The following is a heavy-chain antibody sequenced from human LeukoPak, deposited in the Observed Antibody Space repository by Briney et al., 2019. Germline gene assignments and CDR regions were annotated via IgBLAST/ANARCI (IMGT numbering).Heavy chain of an antibody. Sequence: ASVKVSCKASGYTFTAYYMHWVRQAPGQGLESMGWINPNSGGTNYAQKFQGRVTMTRDTSISTAYMELSRLRSDDTAVYYCARDYYDSSGFGAFDIWGQGTMVTVSS. CDR3: ARDYYDSSGFGAFDI. V-gene: IGHV1-2*02. CDR1: GYTFTAYY. J-gene: IGHJ3*02. CDR2: INPNSGGT. D-gene: IGHD3-22*01.